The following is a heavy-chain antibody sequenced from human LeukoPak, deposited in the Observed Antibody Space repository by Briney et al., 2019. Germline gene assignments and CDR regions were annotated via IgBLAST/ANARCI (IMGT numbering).Heavy chain of an antibody. D-gene: IGHD3-16*01. CDR2: ISGSGGTT. Sequence: GGSLRLSCAGSGFTVGSYEMNWVRQAPGEGLEWVSTISGSGGTTHYADSVKGRFTISRDNSKNTLHLQMNSLRAEDTAVYYCAKGGDLITYFDYWGQGTLVTVSS. CDR3: AKGGDLITYFDY. CDR1: GFTVGSYE. V-gene: IGHV3-23*01. J-gene: IGHJ4*02.